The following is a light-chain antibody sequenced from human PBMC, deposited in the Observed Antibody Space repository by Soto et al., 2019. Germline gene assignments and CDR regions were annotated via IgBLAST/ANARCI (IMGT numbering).Light chain of an antibody. Sequence: QAVVTQPPSASGTPGQTVTISCSGSSSNIGSAYLYWYQHLPGTAPKLLIYRNNQRPSGVPDRFFASKSGTSASLAISGLRSEDDADYYCAAWDDSLVVFGGGTKLTVL. CDR3: AAWDDSLVV. J-gene: IGLJ2*01. CDR2: RNN. CDR1: SSNIGSAY. V-gene: IGLV1-47*01.